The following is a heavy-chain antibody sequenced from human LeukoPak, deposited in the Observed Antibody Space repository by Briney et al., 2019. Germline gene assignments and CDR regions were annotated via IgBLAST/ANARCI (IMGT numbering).Heavy chain of an antibody. D-gene: IGHD6-13*01. CDR3: ARSLSIAAALPGSGDI. CDR2: ISGSGGST. V-gene: IGHV3-23*01. J-gene: IGHJ3*02. Sequence: GGSLRLSCAASGFTFSSYAMSWVRQAPGKGLEWVSAISGSGGSTYYADSVKGRFTISRDNSKNTLYLQMNSLRAEDTAVYYCARSLSIAAALPGSGDIWGQGTMVTVSS. CDR1: GFTFSSYA.